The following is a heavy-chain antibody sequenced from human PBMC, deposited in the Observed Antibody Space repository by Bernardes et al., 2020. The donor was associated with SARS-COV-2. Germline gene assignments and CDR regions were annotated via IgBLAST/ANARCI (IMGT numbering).Heavy chain of an antibody. V-gene: IGHV3-9*01. D-gene: IGHD6-19*01. Sequence: GGSLRLSCAASGFTFDDYAMHWVRQAPGKGLEWVSGLSWNSGSIGYADSVKGRFTISRDNAKSSLYLQMNSLRPEDTALYYCAKDSAVAVAGSAFDYWGQGTLVTGSS. CDR2: LSWNSGSI. CDR3: AKDSAVAVAGSAFDY. J-gene: IGHJ4*02. CDR1: GFTFDDYA.